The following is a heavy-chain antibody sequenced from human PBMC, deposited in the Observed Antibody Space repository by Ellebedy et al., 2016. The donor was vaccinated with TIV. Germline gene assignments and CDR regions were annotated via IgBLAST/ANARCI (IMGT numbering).Heavy chain of an antibody. D-gene: IGHD4-17*01. V-gene: IGHV3-23*01. J-gene: IGHJ4*02. Sequence: PGGSLRLSCAASGFTFSSYAMSWVRQAPGKGLEWVSAISGSGDSTYYADSVQGRFTISRDHSQNTLYLQMKSLRAEDTAIYFCAKDDGDYGDFFDYWGQGTLVTVSS. CDR3: AKDDGDYGDFFDY. CDR2: ISGSGDST. CDR1: GFTFSSYA.